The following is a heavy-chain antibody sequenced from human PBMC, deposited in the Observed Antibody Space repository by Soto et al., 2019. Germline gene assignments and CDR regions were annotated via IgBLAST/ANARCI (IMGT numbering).Heavy chain of an antibody. D-gene: IGHD3-10*01. J-gene: IGHJ4*02. Sequence: SETLSLTCAVYGGSLSGYYWSWIRQPPGKGLEWIGEINHSGSTNYNPSLKSRVTISVDTSKNQFSLKLSSVTAADTAVYYCARNPVRGANYFDYWGQGTLVTVSS. CDR1: GGSLSGYY. CDR3: ARNPVRGANYFDY. CDR2: INHSGST. V-gene: IGHV4-34*01.